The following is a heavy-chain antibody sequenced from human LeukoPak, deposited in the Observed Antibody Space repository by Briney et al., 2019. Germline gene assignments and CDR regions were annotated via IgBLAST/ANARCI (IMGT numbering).Heavy chain of an antibody. J-gene: IGHJ4*02. CDR3: ARDGYDFWSGYFAGLPFDY. D-gene: IGHD3-3*01. Sequence: ASVKVSCKASGYTFTGYYMHWVRQAPGQGLEWMGWINPNSGGTNYAQKFQGRVTMTRDTSISTAYMELSRLRSDDTAVYYCARDGYDFWSGYFAGLPFDYWGQGTLVTVSS. CDR1: GYTFTGYY. V-gene: IGHV1-2*02. CDR2: INPNSGGT.